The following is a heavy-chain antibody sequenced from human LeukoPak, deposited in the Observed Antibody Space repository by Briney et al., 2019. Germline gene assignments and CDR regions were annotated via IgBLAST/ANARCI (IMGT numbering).Heavy chain of an antibody. D-gene: IGHD6-6*01. CDR3: AKHTAYSSSSPFDY. Sequence: SETLSLTCSVSGGSISSLYWSWIWLPPGKGLEWIGYIYYTGSTNYNPSLKSRVTMFVDMSKNQFSLRLSSVTAADTAVYYCAKHTAYSSSSPFDYWGQGTLVTVSS. CDR1: GGSISSLY. CDR2: IYYTGST. V-gene: IGHV4-59*08. J-gene: IGHJ4*02.